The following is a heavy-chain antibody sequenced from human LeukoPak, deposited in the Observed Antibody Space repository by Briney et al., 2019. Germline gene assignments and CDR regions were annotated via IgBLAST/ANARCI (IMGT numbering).Heavy chain of an antibody. D-gene: IGHD3-22*01. CDR1: GFTLDDYA. CDR3: AKGTMIVVAVGDYFDY. V-gene: IGHV3-9*03. Sequence: GRSLRLSCAASGFTLDDYAMHWVRQAPGKGLEWDSGISWNSVNIGYADSVRGRFTISRDDAKNSLYLQMNSLRAEDMALYYCAKGTMIVVAVGDYFDYWGQGTLVTVSS. J-gene: IGHJ4*02. CDR2: ISWNSVNI.